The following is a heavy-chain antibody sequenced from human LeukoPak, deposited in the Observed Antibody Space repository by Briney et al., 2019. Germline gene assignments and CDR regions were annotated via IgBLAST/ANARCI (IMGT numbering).Heavy chain of an antibody. J-gene: IGHJ4*02. V-gene: IGHV3-23*01. CDR1: GFTFSSHG. D-gene: IGHD1-26*01. CDR3: ARDKDVGPTLFDY. Sequence: GGSLRLSCAASGFTFSSHGMSWVRQAPGKGLEWVSVISASAGSTHYVDSVKGRFTISRDNAKSSLYLQMNSLRAEDTAVYYCARDKDVGPTLFDYWGQGTLVTVSS. CDR2: ISASAGST.